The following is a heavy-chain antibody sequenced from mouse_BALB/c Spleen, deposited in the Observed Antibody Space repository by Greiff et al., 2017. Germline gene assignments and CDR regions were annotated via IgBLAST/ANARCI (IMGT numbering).Heavy chain of an antibody. CDR1: GFTFSDYY. J-gene: IGHJ3*01. Sequence: EVMLVESGGGLVKPGGSLKLSCAASGFTFSDYYMYWVRQTPEKRLEWVATISDGGSYTYYPDSVKGRFTISRDNAKNNLYLQMSSLKSEDTAMYYCARGYDDYGAWFAYWGQGTLVTVSA. CDR3: ARGYDDYGAWFAY. CDR2: ISDGGSYT. V-gene: IGHV5-4*02. D-gene: IGHD2-3*01.